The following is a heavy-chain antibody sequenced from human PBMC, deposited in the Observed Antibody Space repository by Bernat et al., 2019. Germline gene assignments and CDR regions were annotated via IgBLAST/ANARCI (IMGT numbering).Heavy chain of an antibody. Sequence: EVQLLESGGGLVQPGGSLRLSCAASGFTFSSYAMSWVRQAPGKGLEWVSAISGSGGSTYYADSVKGRFTISRDNSKNTLYLQMNSLRAEDTAVYYCAKEEYCSSTSCYGGDYYYGMDVWGQGTTVTVS. D-gene: IGHD2-2*01. J-gene: IGHJ6*02. CDR2: ISGSGGST. CDR3: AKEEYCSSTSCYGGDYYYGMDV. CDR1: GFTFSSYA. V-gene: IGHV3-23*01.